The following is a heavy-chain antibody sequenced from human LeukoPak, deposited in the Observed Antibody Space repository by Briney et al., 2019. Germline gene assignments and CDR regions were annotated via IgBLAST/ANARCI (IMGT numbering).Heavy chain of an antibody. Sequence: SQTLSLTCAVAGYSISSGYYGAWIRQPPGKGREWVGSIHHSGNTYYNPSLMSRVTISVDTSKDQFSLKLTSVTAADTAVYYCAREDRFSSAWNSPIDSWGQGTLVTVSS. CDR3: AREDRFSSAWNSPIDS. CDR1: GYSISSGYY. D-gene: IGHD1/OR15-1a*01. CDR2: IHHSGNT. V-gene: IGHV4-38-2*02. J-gene: IGHJ4*02.